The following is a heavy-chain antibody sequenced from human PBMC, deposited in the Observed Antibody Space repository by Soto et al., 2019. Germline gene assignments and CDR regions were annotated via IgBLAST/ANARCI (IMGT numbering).Heavy chain of an antibody. CDR1: GFTFSSYA. D-gene: IGHD3-9*01. V-gene: IGHV3-23*01. Sequence: GGSLRLSCAASGFTFSSYAMSWVRQAPGKGLEWVSAISGSGGSTYYADSVKGRFTISRDNSKNTLYLQMNSLRAEDTAVYYCANIHDWLLSSSLGFARSYFDYWGQGTLVTVSS. J-gene: IGHJ4*02. CDR2: ISGSGGST. CDR3: ANIHDWLLSSSLGFARSYFDY.